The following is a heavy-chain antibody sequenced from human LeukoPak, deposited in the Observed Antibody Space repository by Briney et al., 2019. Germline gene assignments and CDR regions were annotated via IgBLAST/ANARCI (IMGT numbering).Heavy chain of an antibody. V-gene: IGHV3-21*01. CDR3: AREITLRGVLDY. CDR2: ISSSSSYI. D-gene: IGHD3-10*01. Sequence: GGSLRLSYAASGFTFSSYSMNWVRQAPGKGLEWVSSISSSSSYIYYADSVKGRFTISRDNAKNSLYLQMNSLRAEDTAVYYCAREITLRGVLDYWGQGTLVTVSS. CDR1: GFTFSSYS. J-gene: IGHJ4*02.